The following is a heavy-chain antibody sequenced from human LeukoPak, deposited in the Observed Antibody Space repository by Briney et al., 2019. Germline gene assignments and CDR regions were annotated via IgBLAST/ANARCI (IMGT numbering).Heavy chain of an antibody. J-gene: IGHJ4*02. Sequence: PSETLSLTCTVSGGSISNSGYYWGWIRQPRGKGLEWIGSIYYTGNTYYNPSLNSRVTISVDTSKNQFSLKLSSVTDADTAIYYCARLTSGWYVIYWGQGTLVTVSS. D-gene: IGHD6-19*01. V-gene: IGHV4-39*01. CDR3: ARLTSGWYVIY. CDR1: GGSISNSGYY. CDR2: IYYTGNT.